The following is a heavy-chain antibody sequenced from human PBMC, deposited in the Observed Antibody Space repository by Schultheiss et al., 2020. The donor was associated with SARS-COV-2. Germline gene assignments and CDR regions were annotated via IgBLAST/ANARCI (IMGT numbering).Heavy chain of an antibody. V-gene: IGHV1-69*02. J-gene: IGHJ4*02. Sequence: SVKVSCKASGYTFTSYYMHWVRQAPGQGLEWMGRIIPILGIANYAQKFQGRVTITADKSTSTVYMELSSLRSEDTAVYYCARSGAPGGVMYYWGQGTLVTVSS. D-gene: IGHD3-16*01. CDR1: GYTFTSYY. CDR3: ARSGAPGGVMYY. CDR2: IIPILGIA.